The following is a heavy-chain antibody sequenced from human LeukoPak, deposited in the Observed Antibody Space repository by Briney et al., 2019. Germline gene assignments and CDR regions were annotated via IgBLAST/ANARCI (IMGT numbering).Heavy chain of an antibody. CDR1: GFTFSSYA. CDR2: IRSKAFGETA. CDR3: TRDRGSSTLGDY. D-gene: IGHD7-27*01. Sequence: PGGSLRLSCAASGFTFSSYAMSWVRQAPGKGLEWVGFIRSKAFGETAEYAASVKGRFTISRDDSKSIAYLQMSSLKTEDTAVYYCTRDRGSSTLGDYWGQGTLVTVSS. J-gene: IGHJ4*02. V-gene: IGHV3-49*04.